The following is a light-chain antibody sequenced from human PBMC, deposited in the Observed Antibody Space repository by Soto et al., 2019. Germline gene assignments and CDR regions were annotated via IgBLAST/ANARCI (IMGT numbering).Light chain of an antibody. CDR1: QSVSSF. V-gene: IGKV3-11*01. CDR2: DAS. Sequence: EIVFTQSPATLSFSPGEGATLSCRASQSVSSFLAWYQQKPGQAPRLLIYDASHRATGIPARFSGSGSGTDFTLTISSLEPEDFAVYYCQQRSNWPKTFGQGTKV. J-gene: IGKJ1*01. CDR3: QQRSNWPKT.